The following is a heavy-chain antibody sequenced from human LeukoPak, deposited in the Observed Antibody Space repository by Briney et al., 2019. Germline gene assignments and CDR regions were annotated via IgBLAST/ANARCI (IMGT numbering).Heavy chain of an antibody. CDR3: AKIGGSGWYADY. CDR1: GFTFSSYG. CDR2: IRYDGSNK. J-gene: IGHJ4*02. Sequence: GGSLRLSCAASGFTFSSYGMHWVRQAPGKGLEWVAFIRYDGSNKYYADSVKGRFTISRDNSKNTLYLQMNSLRADDTAVYHCAKIGGSGWYADYWGQGTLVTVSS. D-gene: IGHD6-19*01. V-gene: IGHV3-30*02.